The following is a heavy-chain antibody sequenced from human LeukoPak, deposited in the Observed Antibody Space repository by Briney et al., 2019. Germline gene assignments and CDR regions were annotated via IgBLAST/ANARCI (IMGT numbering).Heavy chain of an antibody. Sequence: GGSLRLSRAASGFTFEEYGMSWVRQPPGKGLEWVSGINWNGGSTGYADSVKGRFTISRDNAKNSLYLQMDSLRAEDTALYYCARGGRYRSPSPNWFDPWGQGTLVTVSS. V-gene: IGHV3-20*04. CDR2: INWNGGST. J-gene: IGHJ5*02. CDR1: GFTFEEYG. CDR3: ARGGRYRSPSPNWFDP. D-gene: IGHD3-9*01.